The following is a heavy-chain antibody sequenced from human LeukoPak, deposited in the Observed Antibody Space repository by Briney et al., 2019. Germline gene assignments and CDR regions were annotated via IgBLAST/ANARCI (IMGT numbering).Heavy chain of an antibody. D-gene: IGHD2-15*01. J-gene: IGHJ4*02. CDR3: ARGGGYYPIDY. V-gene: IGHV3-53*01. CDR2: LYSDGRT. CDR1: GFTFNSNY. Sequence: GGFLRLSCAASGFTFNSNYMNWVRQAPGKGLEWVSVLYSDGRTYYADSVKGRFTISRDTSKNTLYLQVNSLRAEDTAVYYCARGGGYYPIDYWGQGTLVTVSS.